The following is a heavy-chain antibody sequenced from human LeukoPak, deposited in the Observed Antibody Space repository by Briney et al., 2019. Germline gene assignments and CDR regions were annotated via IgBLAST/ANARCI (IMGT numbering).Heavy chain of an antibody. CDR2: IKQDGSEK. D-gene: IGHD5-12*01. CDR1: GFTFSSYA. CDR3: ATPYSGYPYYYYMDV. Sequence: PGGSLRLSCAASGFTFSSYAMHWVRQAPGKGLEWVANIKQDGSEKYYVDSVKGRFTISRDNAKNSLYLQMNSLRAEDTAVYYCATPYSGYPYYYYMDVWGKGTTVTASS. V-gene: IGHV3-7*01. J-gene: IGHJ6*03.